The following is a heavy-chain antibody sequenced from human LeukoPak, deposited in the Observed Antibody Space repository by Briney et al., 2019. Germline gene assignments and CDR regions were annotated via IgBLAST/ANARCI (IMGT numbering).Heavy chain of an antibody. CDR2: INWNGGST. CDR1: GFTFDDYG. D-gene: IGHD6-19*01. Sequence: PGGSLRLSCAASGFTFDDYGMSWVRQAPGKGLEWVSGINWNGGSTGYADSVKGRFTISRDNAKNSLYLQMNSLRAEDTALYYCARDGVVVAAAYYFDDWGQGTLVTVSS. V-gene: IGHV3-20*04. CDR3: ARDGVVVAAAYYFDD. J-gene: IGHJ4*02.